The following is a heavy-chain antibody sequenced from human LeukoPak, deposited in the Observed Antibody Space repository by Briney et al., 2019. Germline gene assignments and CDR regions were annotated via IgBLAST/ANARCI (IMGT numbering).Heavy chain of an antibody. Sequence: GASVKVSCTASGGTFSSYAISWVRQAPGQGLEWMGGIIPIFGTANYAQKFQGRVTITADESTSTAYMELSSLRSEDTAVYYCARGGGDFWTAQGADYYYGMDVWGQGTTVTVSS. V-gene: IGHV1-69*13. CDR2: IIPIFGTA. D-gene: IGHD3-3*01. CDR1: GGTFSSYA. J-gene: IGHJ6*02. CDR3: ARGGGDFWTAQGADYYYGMDV.